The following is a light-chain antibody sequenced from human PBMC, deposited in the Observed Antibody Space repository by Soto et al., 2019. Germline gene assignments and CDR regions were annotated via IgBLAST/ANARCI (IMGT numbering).Light chain of an antibody. J-gene: IGKJ2*01. V-gene: IGKV3-11*01. CDR3: QQRSNWP. CDR1: QSVSSY. CDR2: DAS. Sequence: EIVLTQSPATLSLSPGERATLSCRASQSVSSYLASYQQKPGQAPRLLIYDASNRATGIPARFSGSGSGTDFTLTISSLEPEDFAVYYCQQRSNWPLGQGTKLEIK.